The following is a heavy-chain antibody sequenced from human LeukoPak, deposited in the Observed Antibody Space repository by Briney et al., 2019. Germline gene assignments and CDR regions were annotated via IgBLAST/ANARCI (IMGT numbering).Heavy chain of an antibody. D-gene: IGHD3-9*01. CDR3: ATDISTHYFGS. CDR1: GISFRSYG. V-gene: IGHV3-30*02. CDR2: IWYDASNK. J-gene: IGHJ4*02. Sequence: PGGSLRLSCAASGISFRSYGMHWVRQAPGKGLEWVTFIWYDASNKYYAGSVKGRFTISRDNSRNTVFLQMNSLRAEDTAIYYCATDISTHYFGSWGQGTLVTVSS.